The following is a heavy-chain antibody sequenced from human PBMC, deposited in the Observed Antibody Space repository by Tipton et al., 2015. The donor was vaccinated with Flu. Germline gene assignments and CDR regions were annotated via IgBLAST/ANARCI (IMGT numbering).Heavy chain of an antibody. D-gene: IGHD6-13*01. CDR3: ARAWAAAGSA. CDR1: EFNINSFA. J-gene: IGHJ5*02. Sequence: SLRLSCAASEFNINSFAMSWVRQAPGKGLEWVSTISGESSNTNYAASVKGRFTIARDNAKNSLYLQMNSLRSEDTAVYYCARAWAAAGSAWGQGTLVTVSS. V-gene: IGHV3-23*01. CDR2: ISGESSNT.